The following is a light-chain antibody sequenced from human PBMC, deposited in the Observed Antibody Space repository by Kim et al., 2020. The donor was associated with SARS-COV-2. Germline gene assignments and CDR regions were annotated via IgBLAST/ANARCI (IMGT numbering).Light chain of an antibody. CDR2: RAS. CDR3: QQISDYPLT. CDR1: QGINNK. J-gene: IGKJ4*01. Sequence: DIQLTQSPSFLSASVGDRVTITCRASQGINNKLAWYQQKPGKAPNLLIYRASSLQSGVPSRFSGSGSETEFTLTINSLQPEDFATYFCQQISDYPLTFGRRTKVDIK. V-gene: IGKV1-9*01.